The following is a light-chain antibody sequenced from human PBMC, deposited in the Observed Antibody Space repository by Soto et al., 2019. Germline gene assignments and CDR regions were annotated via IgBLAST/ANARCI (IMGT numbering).Light chain of an antibody. CDR1: QSVRSK. J-gene: IGKJ1*01. Sequence: EIVMTQSPATLSVSPGERATLSCRASQSVRSKLAWYQQKPGQAPRLLIYDASTRATGIPDRLSGSGSGTDFTLTISRLEPEDFAVYYCQHYYTSYTTFGQGTKVDI. CDR2: DAS. V-gene: IGKV3D-15*01. CDR3: QHYYTSYTT.